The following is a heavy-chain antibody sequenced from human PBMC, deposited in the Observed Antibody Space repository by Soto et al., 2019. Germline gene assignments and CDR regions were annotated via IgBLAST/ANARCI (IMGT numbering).Heavy chain of an antibody. D-gene: IGHD2-15*01. Sequence: QVHLLESGPGLVKPSQTLSLTCSVSGDSISTVDYFWAWIRQPPGQVLEYIGYIYKSTTTYYNPSFESRVAISLDTSKSQFSLTVTSVTAADTAVYFCARGRYCLTGRCFPNWFDSWGQGTLVTVSS. CDR1: GDSISTVDYF. V-gene: IGHV4-30-4*01. J-gene: IGHJ5*01. CDR3: ARGRYCLTGRCFPNWFDS. CDR2: IYKSTTT.